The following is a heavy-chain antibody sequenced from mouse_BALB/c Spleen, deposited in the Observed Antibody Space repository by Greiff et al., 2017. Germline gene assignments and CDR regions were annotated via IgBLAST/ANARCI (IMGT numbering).Heavy chain of an antibody. CDR1: GYTFTSYW. D-gene: IGHD1-2*01. J-gene: IGHJ4*01. Sequence: QVQLQQSGAELARPGASVKLSCKASGYTFTSYWMQWVKQRPGQGLEWIGAIYPGDGDTRYTQKFKGKATLTADKSSSTAYMQLSSLASEDSAVYYCALIHYYGYGAMDYWGQGTSVTVSS. V-gene: IGHV1-87*01. CDR3: ALIHYYGYGAMDY. CDR2: IYPGDGDT.